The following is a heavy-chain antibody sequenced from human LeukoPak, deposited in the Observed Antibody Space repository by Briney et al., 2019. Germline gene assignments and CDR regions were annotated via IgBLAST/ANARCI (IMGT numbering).Heavy chain of an antibody. J-gene: IGHJ4*01. V-gene: IGHV1-2*02. Sequence: ASVKVSCKASGYTFTGYYVHWVRQAPGQGPEWMGWINPYSGGTNYAQNFQGRVTMTRDTSISTAYMAFSRLKSDDTAVYFCARGDGDYVGNDYWGHGTLVTVSS. CDR1: GYTFTGYY. CDR3: ARGDGDYVGNDY. D-gene: IGHD4-17*01. CDR2: INPYSGGT.